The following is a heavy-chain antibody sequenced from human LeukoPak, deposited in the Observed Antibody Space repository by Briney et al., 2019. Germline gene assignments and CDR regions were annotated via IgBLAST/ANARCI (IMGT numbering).Heavy chain of an antibody. D-gene: IGHD7-27*01. J-gene: IGHJ4*02. CDR3: ARDPGDAPHDWPQE. Sequence: EASVKVSCKASGYTFTSYYMHWVRQAPGQGLEWMGIINPSGGSTTYAQKFQGRVTITADKSTSTAYLELSSLRSEDTAVYFCARDPGDAPHDWPQEWGQGTLVTVSS. V-gene: IGHV1-46*01. CDR2: INPSGGST. CDR1: GYTFTSYY.